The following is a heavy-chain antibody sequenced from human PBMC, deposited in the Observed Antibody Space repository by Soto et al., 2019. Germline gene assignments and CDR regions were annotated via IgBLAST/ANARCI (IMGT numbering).Heavy chain of an antibody. CDR3: AKDNEAVPAKTYGGHFDF. V-gene: IGHV3-23*01. J-gene: IGHJ4*02. CDR1: RFTFSRYS. Sequence: PGGSLRLSCAASRFTFSRYSMSWVRQAPGKGLEWVSGISGSGDRTYYADSVKARFDISRDNAKNTLYLQMSSLRVEDTALYYCAKDNEAVPAKTYGGHFDFLGQGPPVTSPQ. CDR2: ISGSGDRT. D-gene: IGHD2-2*01.